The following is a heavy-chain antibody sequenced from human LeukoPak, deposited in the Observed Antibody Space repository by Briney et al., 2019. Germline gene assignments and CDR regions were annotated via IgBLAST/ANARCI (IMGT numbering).Heavy chain of an antibody. V-gene: IGHV4-59*08. CDR2: IYYCGST. D-gene: IGHD2-2*02. J-gene: IGHJ4*02. CDR1: GGSISNYY. CDR3: ARRYTASPGERFDY. Sequence: SETLSLTCTVSGGSISNYYWTWIRQPPGKGLEWIGYIYYCGSTNYNPSLSSRVTISLDTSKNQFSLMLRSLTAADTAVYYCARRYTASPGERFDYWGQGTLVTVSS.